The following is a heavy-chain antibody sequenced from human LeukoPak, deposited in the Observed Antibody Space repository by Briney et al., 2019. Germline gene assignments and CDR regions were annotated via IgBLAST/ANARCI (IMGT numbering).Heavy chain of an antibody. CDR1: GYSFTSHW. CDR2: IDPSDSYI. CDR3: ASAYSGSYQD. D-gene: IGHD1-26*01. J-gene: IGHJ4*02. V-gene: IGHV5-10-1*01. Sequence: GESLKISCKGSGYSFTSHWISWVRQMPGKGLEWMGRIDPSDSYINYSPSFQGHVTISADKSTTTAYLQWSSLKASDTAIYYCASAYSGSYQDWGQGTLVTVSS.